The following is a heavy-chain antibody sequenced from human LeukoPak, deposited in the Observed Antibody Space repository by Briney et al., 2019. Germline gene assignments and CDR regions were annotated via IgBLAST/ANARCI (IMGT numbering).Heavy chain of an antibody. CDR3: AKDPKSYYGSGGYPYYFDY. J-gene: IGHJ4*02. D-gene: IGHD3-10*01. CDR1: GFTFSSYA. Sequence: GGSLRLSCAASGFTFSSYAMSWVRQAPGKGLEWVSAISGSGGSTYYADSVKGRFTISRDNSNNTLYLQMNSLRAEDTAVYYCAKDPKSYYGSGGYPYYFDYWGQGTLVTVSS. V-gene: IGHV3-23*01. CDR2: ISGSGGST.